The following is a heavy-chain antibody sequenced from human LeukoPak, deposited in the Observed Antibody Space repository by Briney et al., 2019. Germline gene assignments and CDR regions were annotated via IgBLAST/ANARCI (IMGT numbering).Heavy chain of an antibody. CDR1: GCTFSGFY. Sequence: GASVKVSCKASGCTFSGFYIHWVRQAPGQGLEWMGWINPNSGGTNYAQKFQGRVTMTRDTPISTAYMELSRLRSDDTAMYYCARYDVWGTYRAFDYWGQGTLVTVSS. CDR3: ARYDVWGTYRAFDY. V-gene: IGHV1-2*02. CDR2: INPNSGGT. J-gene: IGHJ4*02. D-gene: IGHD3-16*02.